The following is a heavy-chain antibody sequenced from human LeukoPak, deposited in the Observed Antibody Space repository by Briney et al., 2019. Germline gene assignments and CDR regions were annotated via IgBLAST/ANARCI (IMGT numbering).Heavy chain of an antibody. CDR2: INPNSGGT. D-gene: IGHD3-3*01. CDR3: ARVDDFWSGYPHFGY. Sequence: GASVKVSCKASGYTFTGYYMQLVGQAPGPGLEWMGMINPNSGGTNYEQKFLGRVTMTRDTSISTAYMEQSRLRSDATAVYYCARVDDFWSGYPHFGYWGQGTLVTVSS. J-gene: IGHJ4*02. V-gene: IGHV1-2*02. CDR1: GYTFTGYY.